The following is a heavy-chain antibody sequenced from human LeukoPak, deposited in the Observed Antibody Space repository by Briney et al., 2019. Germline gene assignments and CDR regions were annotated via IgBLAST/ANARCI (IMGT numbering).Heavy chain of an antibody. D-gene: IGHD3-10*01. CDR3: ARSRSGYYMDV. CDR2: ISWNGRNT. V-gene: IGHV3-20*04. CDR1: GLTFDDYD. J-gene: IGHJ6*03. Sequence: GGSLRLSCAASGLTFDDYDLNWVRQAPGKGLEWVSGISWNGRNTAYAESLKGRFTISRDNAKNSLYLQMNSLRAEDTAVYYCARSRSGYYMDVWGKGTTVTVSS.